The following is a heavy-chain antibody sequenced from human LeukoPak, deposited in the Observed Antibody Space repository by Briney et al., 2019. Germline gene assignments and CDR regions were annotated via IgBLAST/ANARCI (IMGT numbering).Heavy chain of an antibody. J-gene: IGHJ3*02. V-gene: IGHV4-61*01. CDR3: ARLAVADDAFDI. Sequence: WETLSLTCTVSGGSVSSGSYYWSWIRQPPGMGLEWIGYIYYSGSTNYNPSLKSRVTISVDTSKNQFSLKLSSVTAADTAVYYCARLAVADDAFDIWGQGTMVTVSS. CDR2: IYYSGST. CDR1: GGSVSSGSYY. D-gene: IGHD6-19*01.